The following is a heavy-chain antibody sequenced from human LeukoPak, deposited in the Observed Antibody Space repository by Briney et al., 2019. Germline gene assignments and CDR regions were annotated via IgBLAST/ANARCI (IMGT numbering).Heavy chain of an antibody. D-gene: IGHD6-19*01. CDR2: IKQDGTEE. V-gene: IGHV3-7*02. Sequence: PGGSLRLSCAVSGFTFSSYWMTWVRQAPGKGLEWVADIKQDGTEEYYVDSVKGRFTISRDNAKNSLYLQMNSLRAEDTAVYYCATDGQSSGWYGFDYWGQGTLVTVSS. CDR3: ATDGQSSGWYGFDY. CDR1: GFTFSSYW. J-gene: IGHJ4*02.